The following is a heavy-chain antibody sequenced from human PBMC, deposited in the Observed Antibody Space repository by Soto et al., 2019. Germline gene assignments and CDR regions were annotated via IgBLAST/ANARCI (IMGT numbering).Heavy chain of an antibody. Sequence: EVQLVQSGAEVKNPGESLRISCQGSGNSFTSTWISWVRQTPGKGLEWMGRIDPIDSYTYYSPSFKGHVTITVDKSTTTAYLHWSSLKASDTAMYYCARRSCAGTSCFFDYWGQGTLVAVSA. V-gene: IGHV5-10-1*01. CDR1: GNSFTSTW. J-gene: IGHJ4*02. D-gene: IGHD1-1*01. CDR3: ARRSCAGTSCFFDY. CDR2: IDPIDSYT.